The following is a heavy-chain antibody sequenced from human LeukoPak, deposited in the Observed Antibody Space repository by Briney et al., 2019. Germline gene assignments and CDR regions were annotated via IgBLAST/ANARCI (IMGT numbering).Heavy chain of an antibody. V-gene: IGHV1-69*01. CDR2: IIPIFGTA. J-gene: IGHJ5*02. CDR1: GGTFSSYA. CDR3: ARGHDNWFDP. Sequence: GASVKVSCKASGGTFSSYAISWVRQAPGQGLEWMGGIIPIFGTANYAQKFQGRVTITADESTSTAYMELSRLTSDDSAVYYCARGHDNWFDPWGQGTLVIVSS.